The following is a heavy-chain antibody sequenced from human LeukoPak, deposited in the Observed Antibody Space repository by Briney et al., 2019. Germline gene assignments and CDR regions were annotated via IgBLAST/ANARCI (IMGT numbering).Heavy chain of an antibody. J-gene: IGHJ5*02. Sequence: GGSLRLSCAASGFTFSSYAMSWVRQAPGMGLEWVSAISGSGGTTYYAASVRGRFTISRDNSKNTVYLQMNSLRAEDTAVYYCAKVPTSVVRGVVWFDPWGQGTLVTVSS. CDR3: AKVPTSVVRGVVWFDP. CDR2: ISGSGGTT. V-gene: IGHV3-23*01. D-gene: IGHD3-10*01. CDR1: GFTFSSYA.